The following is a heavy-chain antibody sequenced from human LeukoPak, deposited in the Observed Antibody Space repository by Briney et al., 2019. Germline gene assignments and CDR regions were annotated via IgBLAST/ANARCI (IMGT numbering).Heavy chain of an antibody. CDR2: ISSDVDRT. J-gene: IGHJ4*02. CDR3: ARGGPSGSHDKFDY. CDR1: GFTFSSYA. Sequence: GGSLRLSCAASGFTFSSYAMHWVRQAPGKGLEFVSGISSDVDRTYYVSSGRGRFIISRDNSKNTLDLQMGSLRGDEMAVYYCARGGPSGSHDKFDYWGQGTLVTVSS. D-gene: IGHD1-26*01. V-gene: IGHV3-64*01.